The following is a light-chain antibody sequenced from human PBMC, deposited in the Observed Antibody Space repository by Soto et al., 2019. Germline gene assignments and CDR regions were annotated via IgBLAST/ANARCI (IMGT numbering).Light chain of an antibody. CDR2: GAS. CDR3: QQYNNWPPWT. J-gene: IGKJ1*01. CDR1: PSVSSN. V-gene: IGKV3-15*01. Sequence: EIVMTQSPATLSVSPGERATLSCRASPSVSSNLAWYQQKPGQAPRLLIYGASTRATAITARFSGSGSGTEFTLTISSLQSEDFAVYYCQQYNNWPPWTFGQGSKVEIK.